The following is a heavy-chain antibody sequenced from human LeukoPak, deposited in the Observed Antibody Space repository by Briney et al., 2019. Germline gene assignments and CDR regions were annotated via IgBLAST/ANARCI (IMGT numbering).Heavy chain of an antibody. J-gene: IGHJ4*02. CDR1: GFTFSSYG. Sequence: GGSLRLSCAASGFTFSSYGMHWVRQAPGKGLEWVAVIWYDGSDKYYADSVKGRFTISRDNSKNTLYLQMNSLRAGDTAVYYCAKDSYDRSGYYYYYFAYWGQGTQVTVSS. D-gene: IGHD3-22*01. V-gene: IGHV3-30*02. CDR3: AKDSYDRSGYYYYYFAY. CDR2: IWYDGSDK.